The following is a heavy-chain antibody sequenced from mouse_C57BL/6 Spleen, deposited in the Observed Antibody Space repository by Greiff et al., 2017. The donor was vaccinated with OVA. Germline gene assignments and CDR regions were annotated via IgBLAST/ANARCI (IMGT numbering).Heavy chain of an antibody. CDR3: ARGVIRRDYAMDY. CDR2: INPSNGGT. J-gene: IGHJ4*01. V-gene: IGHV1-53*01. CDR1: GYTFTSYW. Sequence: QVQLQQSGTELVKPGASVKLSCKASGYTFTSYWMHWVKQRPGQGLEWIGNINPSNGGTNYNEKFKSKATLTVDKSSSTAYMQLSSLTSEDSAVYYYARGVIRRDYAMDYWGQGTSVTVSS. D-gene: IGHD2-12*01.